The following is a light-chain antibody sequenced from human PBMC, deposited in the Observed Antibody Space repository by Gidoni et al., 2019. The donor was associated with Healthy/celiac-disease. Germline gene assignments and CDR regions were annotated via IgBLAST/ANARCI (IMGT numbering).Light chain of an antibody. J-gene: IGLJ3*02. CDR1: SSDVGSYNL. V-gene: IGLV2-23*01. Sequence: QSALTQPASVSGSPGQSIPISCTGTSSDVGSYNLVSWYQQHPGKAPKLMLYEGSKRPSGVSNRFSGSKAGNTASLTISGLQAEDEADYYCCSYAGSSTSWVFGGGTKLTVL. CDR2: EGS. CDR3: CSYAGSSTSWV.